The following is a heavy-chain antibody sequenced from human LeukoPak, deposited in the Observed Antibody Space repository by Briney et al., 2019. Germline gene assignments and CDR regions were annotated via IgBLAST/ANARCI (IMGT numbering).Heavy chain of an antibody. CDR2: ISGSGGST. D-gene: IGHD2/OR15-2a*01. J-gene: IGHJ4*02. Sequence: PGGSLRLSCAASGFTFSSYAMSWVRQAPGKGMEWVSAISGSGGSTYYADSVKGRFPISRDNSKNTLYLQMNSLRAEDTAVYYCANSPYSYALWRYYFDYWGQGTLVTVSS. CDR1: GFTFSSYA. V-gene: IGHV3-23*01. CDR3: ANSPYSYALWRYYFDY.